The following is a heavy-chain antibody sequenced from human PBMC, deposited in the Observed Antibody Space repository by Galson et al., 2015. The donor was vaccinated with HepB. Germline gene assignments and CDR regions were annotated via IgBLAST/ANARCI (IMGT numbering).Heavy chain of an antibody. CDR1: GFTINSYW. J-gene: IGHJ4*02. Sequence: SLRLSCAVSGFTINSYWMSWVRQVPEEGLEWVANIKQDGSEDYYVDSLKGRFTISRDNAKNSLFLQMNSLRVDDTAVYYCATGTVYDNFDYWAGEPWSPSPQ. CDR3: ATGTVYDNFDY. CDR2: IKQDGSED. V-gene: IGHV3-7*03. D-gene: IGHD3-16*01.